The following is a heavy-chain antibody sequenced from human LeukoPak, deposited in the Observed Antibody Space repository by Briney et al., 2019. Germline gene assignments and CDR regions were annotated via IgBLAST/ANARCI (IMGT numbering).Heavy chain of an antibody. V-gene: IGHV4-4*02. CDR3: ARQVYSGTHYFDY. D-gene: IGHD1-26*01. CDR1: GGSISSSNW. J-gene: IGHJ4*02. Sequence: SETLSLTCAVSGGSISSSNWWSWVRQPPGKGLEWIGEIYHSGSTNYNPSLKSRVTISVDKSKNQFSLKLSSVTAADTAVYYCARQVYSGTHYFDYWGQGTLVTVSS. CDR2: IYHSGST.